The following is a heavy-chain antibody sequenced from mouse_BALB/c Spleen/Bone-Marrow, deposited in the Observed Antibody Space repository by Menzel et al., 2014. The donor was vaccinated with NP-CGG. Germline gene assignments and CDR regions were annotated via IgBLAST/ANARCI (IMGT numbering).Heavy chain of an antibody. V-gene: IGHV5-9-2*01. Sequence: EVHLVESGGNLVKSGGSLKLSCAASGFTFSSYGMSWVRQTPEKRLEWVATISGGGSYTFYPDSVKGRFTSSRDNAKNNLYLQLSSLRSEDTALYYCARHAYYDQTEVSFVYWGQGTLVTVSA. CDR3: ARHAYYDQTEVSFVY. CDR1: GFTFSSYG. D-gene: IGHD2-4*01. CDR2: ISGGGSYT. J-gene: IGHJ3*01.